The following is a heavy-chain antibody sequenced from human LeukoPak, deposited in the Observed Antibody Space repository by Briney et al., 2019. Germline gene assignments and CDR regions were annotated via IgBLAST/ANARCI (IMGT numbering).Heavy chain of an antibody. V-gene: IGHV3-30*02. J-gene: IGHJ4*01. Sequence: GGSLRLSCAASGFTLSSSGMHWVRQAPGKGLEWVAFIQFDGSTKAYADSVKGRFTISRDNAKNSLYLQMNSLRAEDTAVYYCARFIHTRYYFDYWGHGTLVTVSS. CDR1: GFTLSSSG. CDR3: ARFIHTRYYFDY. D-gene: IGHD2-21*01. CDR2: IQFDGSTK.